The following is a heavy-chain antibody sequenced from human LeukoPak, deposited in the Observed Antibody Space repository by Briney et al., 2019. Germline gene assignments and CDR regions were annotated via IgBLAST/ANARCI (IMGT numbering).Heavy chain of an antibody. D-gene: IGHD3-22*01. V-gene: IGHV3-66*01. Sequence: SGGSLRLSCAASGFTVSSNYMSWVRQAPGRGLEWVSVIYSSGNTYYADSVKGRFTISRDNSKNTLYLQMNSLRAEDTAVYYCARVSSDSSGYFDYWGQGTLVTVSS. J-gene: IGHJ4*02. CDR2: IYSSGNT. CDR1: GFTVSSNY. CDR3: ARVSSDSSGYFDY.